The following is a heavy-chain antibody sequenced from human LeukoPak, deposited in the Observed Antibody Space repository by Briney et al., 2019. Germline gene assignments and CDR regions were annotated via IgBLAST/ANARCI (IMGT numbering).Heavy chain of an antibody. Sequence: PGGSLRLFCAASGFSVSGKFMSWVRQAPGKGLEWVSIIHYDGKIRYAGSVGGRFTIYRDDSENTLFLQMNSLRVDDTAAYFCASGDGYLQPYWGQGTLVTVSS. V-gene: IGHV3-53*01. D-gene: IGHD2-21*01. J-gene: IGHJ4*02. CDR2: IHYDGKI. CDR1: GFSVSGKF. CDR3: ASGDGYLQPY.